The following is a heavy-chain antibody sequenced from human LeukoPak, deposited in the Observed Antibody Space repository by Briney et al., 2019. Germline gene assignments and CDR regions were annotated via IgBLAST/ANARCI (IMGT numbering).Heavy chain of an antibody. CDR2: INPNSGGT. CDR1: GYTFTGYF. CDR3: ARDLGAATVTTTDDY. V-gene: IGHV1-2*02. J-gene: IGHJ4*02. Sequence: ASVKVSCKDSGYTFTGYFMHWVGQAACQGLEWMGWINPNSGGTNYAQIFQGRVTMIRDTSISTAYMGLSGLSSADAAVYYCARDLGAATVTTTDDYWGQGTLVTVSS. D-gene: IGHD4-17*01.